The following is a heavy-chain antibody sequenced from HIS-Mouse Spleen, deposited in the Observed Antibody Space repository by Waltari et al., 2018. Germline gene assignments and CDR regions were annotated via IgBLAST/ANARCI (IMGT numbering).Heavy chain of an antibody. V-gene: IGHV4-39*07. CDR2: IYYSGST. CDR3: ARDLSLGFDY. CDR1: GGSISSSSYY. Sequence: QLQLQESGPGLVKPSETLSLTCTVSGGSISSSSYYWGWIRQPPGKGLEWIGSIYYSGSTSYNPARKSRVTIAVDTSKNQFSLKLSSVTAADTAVYYCARDLSLGFDYWGQGTLVTVSS. D-gene: IGHD3-16*01. J-gene: IGHJ4*02.